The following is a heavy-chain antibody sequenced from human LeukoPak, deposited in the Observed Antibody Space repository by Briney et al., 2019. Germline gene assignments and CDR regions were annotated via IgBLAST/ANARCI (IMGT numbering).Heavy chain of an antibody. D-gene: IGHD2-15*01. J-gene: IGHJ4*02. Sequence: GGSLRLSCAASGFIFRTYAMHWVRQPPGKGLEWVAVISKDGNDKYYADSVKGRCTISRDNSRNTLYLQVNSLRAEDTAVYYCARGLVVVAATDYWGQGTLVTVSS. CDR3: ARGLVVVAATDY. CDR1: GFIFRTYA. CDR2: ISKDGNDK. V-gene: IGHV3-30*04.